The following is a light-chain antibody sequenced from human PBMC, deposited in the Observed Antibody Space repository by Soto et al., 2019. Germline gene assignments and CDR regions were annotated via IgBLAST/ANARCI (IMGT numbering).Light chain of an antibody. CDR2: DAS. Sequence: DIQMTQSPSTLSASVGDRVTITCRASQSISSWLAWYQQKPGKAPKLLIYDASSLESGVPSRFSGSGSGTELTLTISSPQPDDFATYYCQQYNSYSPYTFGQGTKLEIK. V-gene: IGKV1-5*01. CDR1: QSISSW. J-gene: IGKJ2*01. CDR3: QQYNSYSPYT.